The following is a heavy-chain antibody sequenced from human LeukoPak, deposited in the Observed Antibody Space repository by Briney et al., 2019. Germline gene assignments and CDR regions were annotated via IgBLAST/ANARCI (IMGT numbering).Heavy chain of an antibody. Sequence: APVKVSCTTSGYTFTDHYIHWVRQAPGQGLEWMGRINPKSGGTNYAQEFQGRVTVTRDTSISMTNMELSRLNFGDTAVYYCARDGRHWDLDFWGQGTLVTVSS. CDR1: GYTFTDHY. CDR2: INPKSGGT. J-gene: IGHJ4*02. D-gene: IGHD7-27*01. CDR3: ARDGRHWDLDF. V-gene: IGHV1-2*06.